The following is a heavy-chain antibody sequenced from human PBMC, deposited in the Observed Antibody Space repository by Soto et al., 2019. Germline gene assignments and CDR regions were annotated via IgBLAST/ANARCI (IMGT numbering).Heavy chain of an antibody. CDR2: ISSTSGTI. D-gene: IGHD6-19*01. CDR1: GFAFGTNR. J-gene: IGHJ6*02. V-gene: IGHV3-48*02. Sequence: EGQLVESGGNLVRPGGPLGLSVEASGFAFGTNRLNWVRQPPGKGLEWISYISSTSGTIYYADSVKGRFTIFRDNAKNSLFLQMNGLRDDDTAVYYCANQKIRFSVAGTLYGLGVWGQGTTVTVSS. CDR3: ANQKIRFSVAGTLYGLGV.